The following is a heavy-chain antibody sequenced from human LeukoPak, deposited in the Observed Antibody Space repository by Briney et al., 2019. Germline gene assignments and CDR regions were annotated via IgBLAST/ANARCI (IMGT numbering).Heavy chain of an antibody. Sequence: ASVTVSFTASGYTFTSYDINWVRQATGQGLEWMGWMNPNSGNTGYAQKFQGGVTITRNTSISTAYMELSSLRSEDTAVYYCARTYGWHGYYFDYWGQGTLVTVSS. D-gene: IGHD6-19*01. CDR3: ARTYGWHGYYFDY. CDR1: GYTFTSYD. J-gene: IGHJ4*02. CDR2: MNPNSGNT. V-gene: IGHV1-8*03.